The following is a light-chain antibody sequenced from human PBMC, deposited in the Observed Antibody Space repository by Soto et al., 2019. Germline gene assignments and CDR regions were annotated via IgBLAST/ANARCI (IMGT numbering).Light chain of an antibody. V-gene: IGLV2-14*01. CDR3: SSYTSSSTLVV. CDR2: DVS. Sequence: QSALTQPASVSGSPGQSITISCTGTSSDVGGYNYVSWYQQHPGKAPKLMIYDVSNRPSGVSNRFSGSKSGNTASLTISGVQAEDEADYYCSSYTSSSTLVVFCGGTKLT. J-gene: IGLJ2*01. CDR1: SSDVGGYNY.